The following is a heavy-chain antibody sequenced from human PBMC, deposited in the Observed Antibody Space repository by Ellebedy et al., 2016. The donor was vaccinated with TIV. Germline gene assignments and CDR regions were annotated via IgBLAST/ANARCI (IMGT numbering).Heavy chain of an antibody. J-gene: IGHJ4*02. Sequence: GESLKISXAASGFTFSSYAMSWVRQAPGKGLEWVSAISGSGGSTYYADSVKGRFTISRDNSKNTLYLQMNSLRAEDTAVYYCAKISGYSYGYPYFFDYWGQGTLVTVSS. CDR3: AKISGYSYGYPYFFDY. CDR1: GFTFSSYA. D-gene: IGHD5-18*01. V-gene: IGHV3-23*01. CDR2: ISGSGGST.